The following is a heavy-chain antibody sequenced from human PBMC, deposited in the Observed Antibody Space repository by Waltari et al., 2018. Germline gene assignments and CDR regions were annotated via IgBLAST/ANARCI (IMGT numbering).Heavy chain of an antibody. CDR3: ARITTEESITGMDV. CDR1: EFTLSHYW. J-gene: IGHJ6*02. CDR2: IRGDGSEK. Sequence: HLVESGGGLVQPGGSLTLSCAASEFTLSHYWMTWVRQSPGKGLEWVANIRGDGSEKYYVDSVKGRFVISRDNAKNILYLQMDSLTVEDTAVYYCARITTEESITGMDVWGQGTTVTVSS. V-gene: IGHV3-7*01. D-gene: IGHD3-3*01.